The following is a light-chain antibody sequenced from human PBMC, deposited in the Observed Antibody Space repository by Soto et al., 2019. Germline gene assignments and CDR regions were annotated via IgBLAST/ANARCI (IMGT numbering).Light chain of an antibody. CDR2: DAS. V-gene: IGKV1-39*01. CDR1: QGISNY. CDR3: QQSYSTPRT. J-gene: IGKJ1*01. Sequence: DIQMTQSPSSLSASVGDRVTITCQASQGISNYLNWYQQKPGKAPKLLIYDASNLETGVPSRFSGSGSGTDFALTISSLQPEDFATYYCQQSYSTPRTFGQGTKV.